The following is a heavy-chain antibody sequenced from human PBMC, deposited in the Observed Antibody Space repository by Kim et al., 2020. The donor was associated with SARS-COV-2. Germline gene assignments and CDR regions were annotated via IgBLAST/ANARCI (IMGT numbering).Heavy chain of an antibody. D-gene: IGHD3-10*01. V-gene: IGHV3-74*01. CDR3: TNVWTGTPY. CDR1: GFSFSNYW. Sequence: GGSLRLSCAASGFSFSNYWMNWVRQAPGKGLVWISHVNHGGTSTSYADSVKGRFTISRDNANNMVYLQMNSLRVEDTAVYYCTNVWTGTPYWGQGILVTVSS. CDR2: VNHGGTST. J-gene: IGHJ4*02.